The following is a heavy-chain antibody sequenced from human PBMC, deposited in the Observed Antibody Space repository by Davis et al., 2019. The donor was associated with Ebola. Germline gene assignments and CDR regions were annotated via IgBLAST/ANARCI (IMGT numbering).Heavy chain of an antibody. CDR1: GYSFKNYA. J-gene: IGHJ3*02. CDR3: TTPGGQDSGYDVFDI. CDR2: INPNDGRT. D-gene: IGHD5-12*01. Sequence: ASVKVSCKTSGYSFKNYAISWVRQAPGQGLEWMGMINPNDGRTIYAQKFQGRVTVTRDTSTTTVYMDLSSLRSEDTALYYCTTPGGQDSGYDVFDIWGQGTMVTVSS. V-gene: IGHV1-46*03.